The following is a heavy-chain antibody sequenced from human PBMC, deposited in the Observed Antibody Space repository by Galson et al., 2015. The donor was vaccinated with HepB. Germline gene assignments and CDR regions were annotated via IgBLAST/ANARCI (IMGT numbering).Heavy chain of an antibody. CDR1: GYTFSNYY. J-gene: IGHJ4*02. V-gene: IGHV1-46*01. CDR3: ARGWLHYPYYFDY. CDR2: INPSGSST. D-gene: IGHD5-18*01. Sequence: SVKVSCKASGYTFSNYYKHCVRQAPGQGLEWMGIINPSGSSTSYAQKFQGRVTMTRDTSTSTVYMELSSLRSEDTAVYYCARGWLHYPYYFDYWGQGTLVTVSS.